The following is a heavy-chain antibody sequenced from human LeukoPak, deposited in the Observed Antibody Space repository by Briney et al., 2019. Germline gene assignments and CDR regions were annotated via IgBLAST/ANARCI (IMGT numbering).Heavy chain of an antibody. CDR3: ARTWGSSWSNWFDP. D-gene: IGHD6-13*01. CDR1: GFTFFNYA. Sequence: GGSLRLSCAASGFTFFNYAMTWVRQAPGKGLEWVSDISGSGGSTQYADSVKGRFTISRDNSKNTLYLQMNSLRAEDTAVYYCARTWGSSWSNWFDPWGQGTLVTVSS. V-gene: IGHV3-23*01. J-gene: IGHJ5*02. CDR2: ISGSGGST.